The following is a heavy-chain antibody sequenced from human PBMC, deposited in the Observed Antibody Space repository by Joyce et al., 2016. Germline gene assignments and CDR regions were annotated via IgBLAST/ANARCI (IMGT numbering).Heavy chain of an antibody. V-gene: IGHV3-72*01. J-gene: IGHJ6*02. CDR1: GFTVSDHS. CDR3: ARVGGRSNSLVGV. CDR2: ISDKSNSHTT. D-gene: IGHD3-16*01. Sequence: EVQLVESGGDLVQPGGSLRLSCAASGFTVSDHSMDWVRQEPGKGVEWVGRISDKSNSHTTEYAASVKGRFSISREDSMKLVYLQMDSLNSEDTAVYYCARVGGRSNSLVGVWGQGTTVTVSS.